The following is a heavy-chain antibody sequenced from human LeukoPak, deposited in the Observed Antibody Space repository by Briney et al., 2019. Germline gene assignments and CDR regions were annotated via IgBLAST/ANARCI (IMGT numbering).Heavy chain of an antibody. D-gene: IGHD3-3*01. V-gene: IGHV1-18*01. J-gene: IGHJ6*02. CDR3: ARDRITIFGVVNYYGMDV. Sequence: ASVKVSCKASGYTFSDYTFTNYGISWVRQAPGQGLEWMGWISTYKSHTNYAQKFQGRVTMITDTSTNTAYMELRSLRSEDTAVYYCARDRITIFGVVNYYGMDVWGQGTTVTVSS. CDR1: GYTFSDYTFTNYG. CDR2: ISTYKSHT.